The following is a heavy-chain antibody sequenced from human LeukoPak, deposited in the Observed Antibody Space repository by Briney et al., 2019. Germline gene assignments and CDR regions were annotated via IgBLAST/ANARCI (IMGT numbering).Heavy chain of an antibody. CDR1: GGTFSSYA. D-gene: IGHD6-13*01. V-gene: IGHV1-69*13. J-gene: IGHJ4*02. CDR2: IIPIFGTA. Sequence: SVKVSCKASGGTFSSYAISWVRQAPGQGLEWMGGIIPIFGTANYAQKFQGRVTITADESTSTAYMELSSLRSEDTAVYYCARSPPGIAAAGNFDYWGQGTLVTVSS. CDR3: ARSPPGIAAAGNFDY.